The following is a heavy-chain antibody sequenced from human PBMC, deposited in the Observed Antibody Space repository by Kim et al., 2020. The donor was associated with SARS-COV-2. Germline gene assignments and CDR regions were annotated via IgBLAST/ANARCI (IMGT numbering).Heavy chain of an antibody. Sequence: GGSLRLSCAASGFTFSDYWMHWVRQVPEKGLVWVARITGDGGTADYADAVKGRFIISRDNARNTLSLQLHNLRVEDTGVYFCARTSMNGTSALTYWGRGTLVTVPS. CDR2: ITGDGGTA. CDR3: ARTSMNGTSALTY. J-gene: IGHJ4*02. CDR1: GFTFSDYW. V-gene: IGHV3-74*01. D-gene: IGHD3-9*01.